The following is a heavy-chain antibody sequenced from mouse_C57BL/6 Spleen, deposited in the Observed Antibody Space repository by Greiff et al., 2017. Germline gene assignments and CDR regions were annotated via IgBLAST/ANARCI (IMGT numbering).Heavy chain of an antibody. Sequence: QVQLQQPGAELVKPGASVKLSCKASGYTFTSYWMHWVKQRPGQGLEWIGMIHPNSGSTNYNEKFKSKATLTVDKSSSTAYMQLSSLTSEDSAVYYCARGRDGYYWYFDVWGTGTTVTVSS. CDR3: ARGRDGYYWYFDV. CDR1: GYTFTSYW. CDR2: IHPNSGST. J-gene: IGHJ1*03. V-gene: IGHV1-64*01. D-gene: IGHD2-3*01.